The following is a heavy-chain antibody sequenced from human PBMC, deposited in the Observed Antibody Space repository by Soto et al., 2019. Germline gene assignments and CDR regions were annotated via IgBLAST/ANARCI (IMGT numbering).Heavy chain of an antibody. CDR2: ISAYNGNT. CDR3: ARAPTAYCSGGSCYLGYFQH. J-gene: IGHJ1*01. CDR1: GYTFTSYG. V-gene: IGHV1-18*01. Sequence: QVQLVQSGAEVKKPGASVKVSCKASGYTFTSYGISWVRQAPGQGLEWMGWISAYNGNTNYAQKLQGRVTMTTDTSTSTDYMELRSLRSDDTAVYYCARAPTAYCSGGSCYLGYFQHWGQGTLVTVSS. D-gene: IGHD2-15*01.